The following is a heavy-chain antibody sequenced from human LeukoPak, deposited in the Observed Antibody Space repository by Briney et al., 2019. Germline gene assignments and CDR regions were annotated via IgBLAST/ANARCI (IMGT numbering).Heavy chain of an antibody. CDR2: IYPGDSDT. CDR3: ARRRGYYVIGDVYI. J-gene: IGHJ3*02. D-gene: IGHD2-21*01. CDR1: GYSFSTYW. Sequence: GESLKISCQGSGYSFSTYWIGWVRQMPGKGLEWMGIIYPGDSDTRYSPSFQGQVTISADKSISTAYLQWSSLKPADTAMYYCARRRGYYVIGDVYIWGQGTMMTVSS. V-gene: IGHV5-51*01.